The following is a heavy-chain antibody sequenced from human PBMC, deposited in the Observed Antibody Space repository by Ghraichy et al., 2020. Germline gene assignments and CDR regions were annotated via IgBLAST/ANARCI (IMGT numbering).Heavy chain of an antibody. J-gene: IGHJ6*02. Sequence: GGSLRLSCTVSGFTFSTYGLHWVRQAPGKGLEWVSSISYDGGKKYSLDSVKGRFTVSRDNFKKTLFLEMKNLRAEDTAVYFCAKAIRWDYIYGMDVWGQGTTVTVSS. CDR3: AKAIRWDYIYGMDV. CDR2: ISYDGGKK. V-gene: IGHV3-30*18. CDR1: GFTFSTYG. D-gene: IGHD4-11*01.